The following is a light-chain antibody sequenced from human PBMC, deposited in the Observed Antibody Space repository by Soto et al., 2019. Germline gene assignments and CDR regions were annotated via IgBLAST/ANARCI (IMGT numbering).Light chain of an antibody. V-gene: IGLV2-8*01. CDR1: SSDVGGYNY. Sequence: QSALTQPPSASGSPGQSVAISCTGTSSDVGGYNYVSWYQQHPGKAPKLMIYEVSKRPSGVPDRFSGSKSGNTASLTVSGLQAEDEAHYYCISYAGSRVFGGGTKLTVL. J-gene: IGLJ3*02. CDR3: ISYAGSRV. CDR2: EVS.